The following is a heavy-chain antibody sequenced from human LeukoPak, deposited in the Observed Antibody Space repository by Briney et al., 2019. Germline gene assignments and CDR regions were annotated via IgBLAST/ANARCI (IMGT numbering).Heavy chain of an antibody. Sequence: GGSLRLSWAASGFTFSSYVMHWVRQAPGKGLEWVAVISYDGSNKYYADSVKGRFTISRDNSKNTLYLQMNSLRAEDTAVYYCARANSGWYVYWGQGTLVTVSS. CDR2: ISYDGSNK. CDR3: ARANSGWYVY. CDR1: GFTFSSYV. J-gene: IGHJ4*02. D-gene: IGHD6-19*01. V-gene: IGHV3-30*03.